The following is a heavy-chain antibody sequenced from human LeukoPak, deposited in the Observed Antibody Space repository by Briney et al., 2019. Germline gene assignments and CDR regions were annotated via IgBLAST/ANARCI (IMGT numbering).Heavy chain of an antibody. D-gene: IGHD2-2*01. CDR3: GLGYCSSTSCQRGAFDI. CDR1: GGSFSGYY. J-gene: IGHJ3*02. V-gene: IGHV4-34*01. CDR2: INHSGST. Sequence: SETLSLTCAVYGGSFSGYYWSWIRQPPGKGLEWIGDINHSGSTNYNPSLKSRVTISVDTSKNQFSLKLSSVTAADTAVYYCGLGYCSSTSCQRGAFDIWGQGTMVTVSS.